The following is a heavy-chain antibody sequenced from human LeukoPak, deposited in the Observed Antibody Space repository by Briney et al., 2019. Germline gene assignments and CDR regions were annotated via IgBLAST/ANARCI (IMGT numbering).Heavy chain of an antibody. CDR2: IIPIFGTA. V-gene: IGHV1-69*05. J-gene: IGHJ4*02. CDR3: ARERGLPSSSWYDY. CDR1: GGTFSSYA. Sequence: SSVKVSCKASGGTFSSYAISWVRQAPGQGLEWMGRIIPIFGTANYAQKFQGRVTITTDESTSTAYMELSSRRSEDTAVYYCARERGLPSSSWYDYWGQGTLVTVSS. D-gene: IGHD6-13*01.